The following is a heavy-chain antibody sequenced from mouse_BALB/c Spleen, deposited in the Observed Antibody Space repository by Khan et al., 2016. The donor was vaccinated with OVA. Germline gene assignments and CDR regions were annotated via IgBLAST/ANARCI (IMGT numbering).Heavy chain of an antibody. CDR3: AGSYRYDWYFDV. J-gene: IGHJ1*01. CDR1: GYTFTTAG. CDR2: INTHSGVP. D-gene: IGHD2-14*01. V-gene: IGHV9-4*02. Sequence: QIQLVQSGPELKKPGETVRISCKASGYTFTTAGMQWVQKMPGKGLKWIGWINTHSGVPKYAEDFKGRFAFSLESSASTAYLQISNLKNEDTATYVCAGSYRYDWYFDVWGAGTTVTVSS.